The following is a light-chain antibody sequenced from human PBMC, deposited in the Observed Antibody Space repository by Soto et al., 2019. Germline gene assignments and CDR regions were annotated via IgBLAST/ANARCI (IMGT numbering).Light chain of an antibody. Sequence: QSVLTQPASVSGSPGQSITISCTGTSSEVGGYNYVSWLQQHPGKVPKLIIYDVSSRPSGVFNRFSGSKSGNTASLTISGLQAEDEADYYCTSYTSSNTHVFGGGTKVTVL. CDR3: TSYTSSNTHV. J-gene: IGLJ1*01. CDR2: DVS. V-gene: IGLV2-14*01. CDR1: SSEVGGYNY.